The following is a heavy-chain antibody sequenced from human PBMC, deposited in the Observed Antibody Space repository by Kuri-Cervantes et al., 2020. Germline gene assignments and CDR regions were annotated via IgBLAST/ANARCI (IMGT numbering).Heavy chain of an antibody. CDR3: ARDRCRQGFWSGYWFSDNNWFDP. D-gene: IGHD3-3*01. Sequence: SVKVSCTAAGGTFSSYAISWVRQAPGQGLEWMGGIIPIFGTANYAQKFQGRVTMTTDTSTSTAYMELRSLRSDDTAVYYCARDRCRQGFWSGYWFSDNNWFDPWGQGTLVTVSS. J-gene: IGHJ5*02. CDR2: IIPIFGTA. CDR1: GGTFSSYA. V-gene: IGHV1-69*05.